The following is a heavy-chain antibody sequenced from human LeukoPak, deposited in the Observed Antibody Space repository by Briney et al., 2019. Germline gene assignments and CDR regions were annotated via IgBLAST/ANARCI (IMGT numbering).Heavy chain of an antibody. D-gene: IGHD3-22*01. CDR1: GGSINSYY. V-gene: IGHV4-59*01. CDR2: IYYSGST. Sequence: SETLSLTCTVSGGSINSYYWSWIRQPPGKGLEWIGYIYYSGSTNYNPSLKSRVTISVDTSKNQFSLKLSSVAAADTAVYYCARSEDYYDSSGHAFDFWGQGTLVTVSS. CDR3: ARSEDYYDSSGHAFDF. J-gene: IGHJ4*02.